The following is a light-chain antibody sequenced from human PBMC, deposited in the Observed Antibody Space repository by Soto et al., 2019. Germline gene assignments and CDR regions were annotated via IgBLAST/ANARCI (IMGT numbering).Light chain of an antibody. CDR1: QSISTY. CDR2: AAY. CDR3: QQYNNWPWT. J-gene: IGKJ1*01. Sequence: DIQMTQSPSSLSASVGDTFTVTCRASQSISTYLTWYQQKPGKAPKLLIYAAYTLQSGVPSRFSGSGSGTDFTLTISSLQSEDFAVYYCQQYNNWPWTFGQGTKVDIK. V-gene: IGKV1-39*01.